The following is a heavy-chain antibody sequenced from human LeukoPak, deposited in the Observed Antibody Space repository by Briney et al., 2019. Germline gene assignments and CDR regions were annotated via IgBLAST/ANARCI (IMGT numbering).Heavy chain of an antibody. V-gene: IGHV1-2*02. CDR2: INPNSGGT. CDR1: GYTFTGYY. D-gene: IGHD6-19*01. CDR3: ARALFSGWYSDFDY. J-gene: IGHJ4*02. Sequence: GASVKVSCKASGYTFTGYYMHWVRQAPGQGLEWMGWINPNSGGTNYAQKFQGRVTMTRDTSISTAYMELSRLRSDDTAVYYCARALFSGWYSDFDYWGQGTLVTVSS.